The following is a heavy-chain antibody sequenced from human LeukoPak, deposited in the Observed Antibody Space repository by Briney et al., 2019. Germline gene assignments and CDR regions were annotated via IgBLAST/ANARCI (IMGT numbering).Heavy chain of an antibody. J-gene: IGHJ4*02. CDR3: ARSRGYSNEGMEIDY. CDR2: ISSSSSYI. CDR1: GFTFSSYS. D-gene: IGHD5-18*01. Sequence: GGSLRLSCAASGFTFSSYSMNWVRQAPGKGLEWVSSISSSSSYIYYADSVKGRFTIFRDNARNSLYLQMNSLRAEDTGIYYCARSRGYSNEGMEIDYWGQGTLVTVSS. V-gene: IGHV3-21*01.